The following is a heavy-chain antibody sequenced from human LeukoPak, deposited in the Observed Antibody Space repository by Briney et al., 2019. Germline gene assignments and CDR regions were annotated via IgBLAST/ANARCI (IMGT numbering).Heavy chain of an antibody. D-gene: IGHD6-25*01. Sequence: SVKVSCKASGFTFTSSAMQWVRQARGQRLEWIGWIVVGSGSTNYAQKFQERVTITRDMSTSTAYMELSSLRSEDTAVYYCAADGPSGYYYMDVWGKGTTVTVSS. J-gene: IGHJ6*03. CDR1: GFTFTSSA. V-gene: IGHV1-58*02. CDR2: IVVGSGST. CDR3: AADGPSGYYYMDV.